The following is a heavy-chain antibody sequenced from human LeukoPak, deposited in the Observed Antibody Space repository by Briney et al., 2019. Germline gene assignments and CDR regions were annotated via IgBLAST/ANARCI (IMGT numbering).Heavy chain of an antibody. CDR2: ISWNSGSI. CDR3: AKSSTYLSAFDI. Sequence: GRSLRLSCAASGFTFDDYAMHWVRQAPGKGLEWVSGISWNSGSIGYADSVKGRFTISRDNAKNSLYLQMNSLRAEDTALYYCAKSSTYLSAFDIWGQGTMVTVSS. CDR1: GFTFDDYA. J-gene: IGHJ3*02. V-gene: IGHV3-9*01. D-gene: IGHD3-10*01.